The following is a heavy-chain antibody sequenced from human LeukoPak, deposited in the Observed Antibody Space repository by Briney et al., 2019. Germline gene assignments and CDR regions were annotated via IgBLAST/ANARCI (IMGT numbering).Heavy chain of an antibody. V-gene: IGHV1-18*01. D-gene: IGHD5-12*01. J-gene: IGHJ4*02. CDR3: AREGRQASGYDWMGGEFDY. Sequence: GASVKVSCKASGYTFTIYGITWVRQAPGQGLEWMGWISAYNGNTKYAQKFQGRVSMTADTSTSTAYMELRSLRSDDTAVYYCAREGRQASGYDWMGGEFDYWGQGTLVTVSS. CDR1: GYTFTIYG. CDR2: ISAYNGNT.